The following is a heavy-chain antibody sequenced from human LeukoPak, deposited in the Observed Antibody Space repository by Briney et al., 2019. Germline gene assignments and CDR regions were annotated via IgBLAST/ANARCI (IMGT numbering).Heavy chain of an antibody. D-gene: IGHD2-15*01. CDR1: GFTFSSYA. CDR2: SSSGGNT. CDR3: AKCSSGGSCYRYGMEV. J-gene: IGHJ6*02. V-gene: IGHV3-23*01. Sequence: GGSLRLSCEASGFTFSSYAMSWVRQAPGKGLEWVSVSSSGGNTNYADSVKGRFTSSRDKPKNTLYLQMNSLRAEDTALYYCAKCSSGGSCYRYGMEVWGQGTTVTVSS.